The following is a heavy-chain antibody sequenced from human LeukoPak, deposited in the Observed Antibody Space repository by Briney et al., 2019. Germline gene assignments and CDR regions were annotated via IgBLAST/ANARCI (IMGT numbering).Heavy chain of an antibody. Sequence: ASVKVSCKASGYTFTSYAMNWVRQAPGQGLEWMGWINTNTGNPTYAQGFTGRFVFSLDTSVSTAYLQISSLKAEDTAVYYCARDSYYYDSSGSGPDYWGQGTLVTVSS. CDR3: ARDSYYYDSSGSGPDY. CDR1: GYTFTSYA. V-gene: IGHV7-4-1*02. CDR2: INTNTGNP. D-gene: IGHD3-22*01. J-gene: IGHJ4*02.